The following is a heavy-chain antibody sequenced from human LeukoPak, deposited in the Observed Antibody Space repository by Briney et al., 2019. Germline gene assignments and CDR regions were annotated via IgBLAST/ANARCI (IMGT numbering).Heavy chain of an antibody. CDR2: IIPIFGTA. V-gene: IGHV1-69*05. CDR3: ARNPKYPPVYDYVWGSYRPPTYYYYYYMDV. Sequence: SVKVSCKASGGTFSSCAISWVRQAPGQGLEWMGRIIPIFGTANYAQKFQGRVTITTDESTSTAYMELSSLRSEDTAVYYCARNPKYPPVYDYVWGSYRPPTYYYYYYMDVWGKGTTVTVSS. J-gene: IGHJ6*03. CDR1: GGTFSSCA. D-gene: IGHD3-16*02.